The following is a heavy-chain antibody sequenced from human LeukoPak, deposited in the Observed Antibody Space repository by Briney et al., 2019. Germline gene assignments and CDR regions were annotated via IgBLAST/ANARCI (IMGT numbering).Heavy chain of an antibody. CDR2: IDQDGSGK. V-gene: IGHV3-7*01. CDR3: ARGTTKTD. Sequence: GGSLRLSCAASGFTFSSYWMSWVRQAPGKGLEWVANIDQDGSGKYYVDSLKGRFTISRDNARNSLSLQMNSLRAEDTAVYYCARGTTKTDWGQGTMVTVSS. J-gene: IGHJ3*01. CDR1: GFTFSSYW. D-gene: IGHD1-1*01.